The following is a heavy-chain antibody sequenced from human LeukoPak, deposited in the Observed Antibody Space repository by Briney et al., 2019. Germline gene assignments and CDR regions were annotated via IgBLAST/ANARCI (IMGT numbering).Heavy chain of an antibody. V-gene: IGHV4-59*01. CDR2: IYYSGST. Sequence: SETLSLTCTVSGGSISSYYWSWIRQPPGKGLEWIGYIYYSGSTNYNPSLKSRVTISVDPSKTQFSLKLSSVTAADTAVYYCAREYSSSSRPAGHFDYWGQGTLVTASS. CDR1: GGSISSYY. CDR3: AREYSSSSRPAGHFDY. J-gene: IGHJ4*02. D-gene: IGHD6-6*01.